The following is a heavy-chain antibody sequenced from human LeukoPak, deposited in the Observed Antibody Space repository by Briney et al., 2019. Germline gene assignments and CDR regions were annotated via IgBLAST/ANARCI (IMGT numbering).Heavy chain of an antibody. Sequence: ASVKVSCKASGYTFTSYDINWVRQAPGQGLEWMGWMKLNSGNTGYAQKFQGRVTITADKSTSTAYMELSSLRSEDTAVYYCARDDAAGQTEAIDYWGQGTLVTVSS. CDR3: ARDDAAGQTEAIDY. CDR1: GYTFTSYD. V-gene: IGHV1-8*01. CDR2: MKLNSGNT. D-gene: IGHD6-13*01. J-gene: IGHJ4*02.